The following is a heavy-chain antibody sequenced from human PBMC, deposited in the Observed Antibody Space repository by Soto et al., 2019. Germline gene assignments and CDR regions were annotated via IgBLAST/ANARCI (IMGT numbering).Heavy chain of an antibody. CDR2: VIGTGIDT. V-gene: IGHV3-23*01. J-gene: IGHJ4*02. CDR3: AXXTRXQXIGAHCYAFDF. D-gene: IGHD2-15*01. Sequence: EVQLLESGGGLVQPGGSLRLSCAASGFTFTNYAMNWVRHSPGKXLEWVASVIGTGIDTYHAASVKGRFTISRDNSRNTMYLEMNRLRAEDTAXYHXAXXTRXQXIGAHCYAFDFWGQGILVTVS. CDR1: GFTFTNYA.